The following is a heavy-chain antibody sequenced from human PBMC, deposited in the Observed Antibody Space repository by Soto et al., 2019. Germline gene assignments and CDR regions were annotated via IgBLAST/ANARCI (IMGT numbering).Heavy chain of an antibody. CDR3: VHRGGIAEAFTEGEYFQH. V-gene: IGHV2-5*02. CDR2: IYWDDDK. Sequence: SGPTLVNPTQTLTLTCTFSGFSLSTSGEGVGWIRQPPGKALEWLALIYWDDDKRYSPSLRSRLTITKDTSKDQVVLTMTNMDPVDTATYYCVHRGGIAEAFTEGEYFQHWGLGTLVPVTS. D-gene: IGHD6-13*01. J-gene: IGHJ1*01. CDR1: GFSLSTSGEG.